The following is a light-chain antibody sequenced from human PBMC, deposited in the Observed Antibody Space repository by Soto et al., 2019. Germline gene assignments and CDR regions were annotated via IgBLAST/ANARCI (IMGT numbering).Light chain of an antibody. Sequence: EIVLTQSPATLCLSPGERATLSCRASQSVSSSLGWYQQIPGQAPRLLIYDASNRATGIPARFSGSGSGTDFTLTISSLEPEDFAVYYRQQRSNWPRTFGQGTKLEIK. V-gene: IGKV3-11*01. J-gene: IGKJ2*01. CDR2: DAS. CDR3: QQRSNWPRT. CDR1: QSVSSS.